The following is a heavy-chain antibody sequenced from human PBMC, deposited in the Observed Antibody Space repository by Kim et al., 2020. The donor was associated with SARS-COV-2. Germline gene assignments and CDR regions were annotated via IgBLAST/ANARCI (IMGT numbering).Heavy chain of an antibody. CDR1: GYTFTSYY. Sequence: ASVKVSCKASGYTFTSYYMHWVRQAPGQGLEWMGIINPSGGSTSYAQKFQGRVTMTRDTSTSTVYMELSSLRSEDTAVYYCARDNVPVLRYFDWFNGYYYYYYGMDVWGQGTTVTVSS. D-gene: IGHD3-9*01. CDR2: INPSGGST. J-gene: IGHJ6*02. CDR3: ARDNVPVLRYFDWFNGYYYYYYGMDV. V-gene: IGHV1-46*01.